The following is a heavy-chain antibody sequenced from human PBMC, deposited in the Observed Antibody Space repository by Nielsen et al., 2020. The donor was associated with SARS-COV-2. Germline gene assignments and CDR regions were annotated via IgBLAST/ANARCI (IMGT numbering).Heavy chain of an antibody. CDR3: ARENSGPGGTASYGMDL. CDR1: GYSFSRYP. CDR2: IDTNIGKP. Sequence: ASVKVSCKASGYSFSRYPMNWVRQAPGQGLEWMGWIDTNIGKPTPAQGFTGRFVISSDTSVSTASLQISTLRAEDTAVYYCARENSGPGGTASYGMDLWGQGTTVTVSS. J-gene: IGHJ6*02. D-gene: IGHD3-10*01. V-gene: IGHV7-4-1*02.